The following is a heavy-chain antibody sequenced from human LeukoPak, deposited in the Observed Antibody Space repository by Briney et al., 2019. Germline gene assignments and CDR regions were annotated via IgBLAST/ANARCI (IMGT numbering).Heavy chain of an antibody. J-gene: IGHJ4*02. CDR1: AFPFSTYV. CDR2: ISGDGART. D-gene: IGHD1-14*01. Sequence: GGSLRLSCAASAFPFSTYVMSWVRQAPGGGLEWISSISGDGARTYYANSVKGRFTIFRDNPKNTLFLQVNSLRVEDTAVYYCAKGGLTTPLHYWGQGTLVTVSS. V-gene: IGHV3-23*01. CDR3: AKGGLTTPLHY.